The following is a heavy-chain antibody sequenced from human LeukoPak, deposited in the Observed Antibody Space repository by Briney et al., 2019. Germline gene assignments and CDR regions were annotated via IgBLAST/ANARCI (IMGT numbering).Heavy chain of an antibody. J-gene: IGHJ6*03. CDR1: GYTFTSYY. D-gene: IGHD6-6*01. V-gene: IGHV1-46*01. CDR2: INPSGGST. CDR3: ARDSAEYSSSSDYYYYMGV. Sequence: ASVKVSCKASGYTFTSYYMHWVRQAPGQGLEWMGIINPSGGSTSYAQKFQGRVTMTRDTSTSTVYMELSSLGSEDTAVYYCARDSAEYSSSSDYYYYMGVWGKGTTVTVSS.